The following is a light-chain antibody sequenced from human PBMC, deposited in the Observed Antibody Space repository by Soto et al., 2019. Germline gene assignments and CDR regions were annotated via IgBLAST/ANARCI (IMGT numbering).Light chain of an antibody. CDR1: QSLIHSDGNTY. CDR2: EVS. V-gene: IGKV2-30*02. CDR3: IQGTHWPST. J-gene: IGKJ1*01. Sequence: DVVMTQSPLSLPVTLGQPASISCRSSQSLIHSDGNTYLNWFQQRPGQSPRRLIYEVSDRDSGVPARFSGSGSGADFTLKISRVEAEDVGVYYCIQGTHWPSTFGQGTEVEIK.